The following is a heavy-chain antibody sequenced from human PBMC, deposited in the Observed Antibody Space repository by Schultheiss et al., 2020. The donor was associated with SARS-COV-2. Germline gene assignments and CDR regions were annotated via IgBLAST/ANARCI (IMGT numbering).Heavy chain of an antibody. CDR2: ISSSSSYI. V-gene: IGHV3-21*01. J-gene: IGHJ3*02. D-gene: IGHD5-12*01. CDR3: ARDKLTSGYDRGDAFDI. CDR1: GFTFGDYA. Sequence: GGSLRLSCAASGFTFGDYAMSWVRQAPGKGLEWVSSISSSSSYIYYADSVKGRFTISRDNSKNTLYLQMNSLRAEDTAVYYCARDKLTSGYDRGDAFDIWGQGTMVTVSS.